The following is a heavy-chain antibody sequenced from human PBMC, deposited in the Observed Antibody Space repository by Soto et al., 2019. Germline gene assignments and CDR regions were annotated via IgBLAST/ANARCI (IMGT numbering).Heavy chain of an antibody. D-gene: IGHD3-22*01. V-gene: IGHV4-61*01. CDR3: ARQGVVVNSFDY. J-gene: IGHJ4*02. CDR1: GGSVSSGSYY. CDR2: IYYSGST. Sequence: QVQLQESGPGLVKPSETLSLTCTVSGGSVSSGSYYWNWIRQPPGKGLEWIGYIYYSGSTNYNPSLKSRVTISVDTSKNQFSLKLSSVTAADTAVYYCARQGVVVNSFDYWGQGTLVTVSS.